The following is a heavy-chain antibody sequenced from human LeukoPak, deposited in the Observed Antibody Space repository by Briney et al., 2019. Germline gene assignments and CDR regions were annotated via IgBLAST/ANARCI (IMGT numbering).Heavy chain of an antibody. J-gene: IGHJ4*02. D-gene: IGHD6-13*01. CDR3: AREAAAGTFYFDY. Sequence: SETLSLTCIVSGDSISNYYWSWLRQPAGKGLEWIGRIYTSGSTNYNPSLKSRVPMSVDTSKNQCSLKLTSVTAADTAVYYCAREAAAGTFYFDYWGQGTLVTVSS. CDR1: GDSISNYY. CDR2: IYTSGST. V-gene: IGHV4-4*07.